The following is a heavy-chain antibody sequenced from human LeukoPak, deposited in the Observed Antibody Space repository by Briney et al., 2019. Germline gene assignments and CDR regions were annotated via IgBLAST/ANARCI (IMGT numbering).Heavy chain of an antibody. CDR1: GGSITSYY. J-gene: IGHJ4*02. Sequence: SETLSLTCTVSGGSITSYYWSWTRQPPGKGLEWIGYIYYSGSTNYNPSLKSRVTISVDTSKNQFSLKLSSVTAADTAVYYCARGPVFGELLTWGQATLVTVSS. CDR2: IYYSGST. V-gene: IGHV4-59*01. CDR3: ARGPVFGELLT. D-gene: IGHD3-10*02.